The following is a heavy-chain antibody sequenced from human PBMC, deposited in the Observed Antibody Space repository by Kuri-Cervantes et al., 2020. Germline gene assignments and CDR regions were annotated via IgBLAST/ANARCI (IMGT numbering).Heavy chain of an antibody. V-gene: IGHV4-34*01. CDR1: GGSFSGYY. CDR2: INHSGST. J-gene: IGHJ4*02. D-gene: IGHD3-10*01. Sequence: SQTLSLTCAVYGGSFSGYYWSWIRQPPGKGLEWIGEINHSGSTNYNPSLKSRVTISVDTSKNQFSLKLSSVTAADTAVYYCARDPAPFYDGSGSYFDYWGQGTLVTVSS. CDR3: ARDPAPFYDGSGSYFDY.